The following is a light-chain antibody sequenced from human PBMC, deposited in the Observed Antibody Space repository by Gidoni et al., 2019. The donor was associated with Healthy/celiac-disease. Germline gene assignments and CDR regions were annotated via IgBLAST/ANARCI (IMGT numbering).Light chain of an antibody. CDR2: GAS. J-gene: IGKJ3*01. V-gene: IGKV3-15*01. Sequence: EIVMPQSPATLSVSPGERATLSCRASQSVSSNLAWYQQNPGQAPRLLIYGASTRATGIPARFSGSGSGTEFTLTISSLQSEDFAVYYCQQYNNWPPSFTFGPGTKVDIK. CDR3: QQYNNWPPSFT. CDR1: QSVSSN.